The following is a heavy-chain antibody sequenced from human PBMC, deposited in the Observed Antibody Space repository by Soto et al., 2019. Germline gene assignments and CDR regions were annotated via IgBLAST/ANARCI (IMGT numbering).Heavy chain of an antibody. V-gene: IGHV2-5*01. Sequence: QITLKESGPTLVKPTQTLTLTCTFSGFSLSTSGVGVGWIRQPPGKALEWLPLIYWNDDKRYSPSLKSRLTITKDTSKNQVVRTMTNMDPVDTATYYCAHQAPEYYDYTLSKAPGFDPWGQGTLVTVSS. CDR1: GFSLSTSGVG. D-gene: IGHD3-3*01. J-gene: IGHJ5*02. CDR2: IYWNDDK. CDR3: AHQAPEYYDYTLSKAPGFDP.